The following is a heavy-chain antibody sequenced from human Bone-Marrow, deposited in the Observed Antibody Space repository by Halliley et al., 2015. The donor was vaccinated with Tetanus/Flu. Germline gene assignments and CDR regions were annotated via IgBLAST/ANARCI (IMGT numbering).Heavy chain of an antibody. CDR3: ARSHYDSSGYPLDYFDY. V-gene: IGHV4-34*01. J-gene: IGHJ4*02. CDR2: SHTEST. Sequence: SHTESTTYNPSPKGRVTISVDTSKTQFSLRLNSVTAADTAVYYCARSHYDSSGYPLDYFDYWGQGTLVTVSS. D-gene: IGHD3-22*01.